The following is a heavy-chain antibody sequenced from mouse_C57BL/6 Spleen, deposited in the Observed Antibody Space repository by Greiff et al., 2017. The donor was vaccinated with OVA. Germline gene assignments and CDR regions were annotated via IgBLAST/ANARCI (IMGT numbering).Heavy chain of an antibody. Sequence: QVQLQQPGAELVKPGASVKVSCKASGYTFTSYWMHWVKQRPGQGLEWIGSIHPSDSDTNYNQKFKGKATLTVDKSSSTAYMQLSSLTSEDSAVYYCAIEGTYYGSYYFDYWGQGTTLTVSS. CDR2: IHPSDSDT. CDR3: AIEGTYYGSYYFDY. J-gene: IGHJ2*01. V-gene: IGHV1-74*01. D-gene: IGHD1-1*01. CDR1: GYTFTSYW.